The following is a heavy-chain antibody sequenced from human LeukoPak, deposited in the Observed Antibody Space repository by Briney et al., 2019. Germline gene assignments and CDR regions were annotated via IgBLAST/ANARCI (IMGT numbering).Heavy chain of an antibody. CDR1: GYTFTSYD. D-gene: IGHD1-7*01. V-gene: IGHV1-8*01. J-gene: IGHJ6*03. CDR2: MNPNSGNT. CDR3: ARRDITGTTGYYYYMDV. Sequence: ASVKVSCKASGYTFTSYDINWVRQATGQGLEWMGWMNPNSGNTGYAQKFQGRVTMTRNTSISTAYMELSSLRSEDTAVYYCARRDITGTTGYYYYMDVWGKGTTVTVSS.